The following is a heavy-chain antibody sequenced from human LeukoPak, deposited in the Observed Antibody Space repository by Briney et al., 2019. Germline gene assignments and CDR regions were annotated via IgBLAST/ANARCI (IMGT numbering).Heavy chain of an antibody. Sequence: SETLSLTCAVSGGSISSGGYSWSWIRQPPGKGLEWIGYIYYSGTTYYNPSLKSRVTISVDTSKNQFSLKLSSVTAADTAVYYCARHYYGSGSYLFDYWGQGTLVTVSS. CDR3: ARHYYGSGSYLFDY. CDR2: IYYSGTT. J-gene: IGHJ4*02. CDR1: GGSISSGGYS. V-gene: IGHV4-30-4*07. D-gene: IGHD3-10*01.